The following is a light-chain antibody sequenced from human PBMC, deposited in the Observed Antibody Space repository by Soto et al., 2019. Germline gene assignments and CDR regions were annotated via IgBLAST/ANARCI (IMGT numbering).Light chain of an antibody. CDR2: GAS. CDR1: QNIHTS. Sequence: EIVMTQSPATLSVSPGERATLSCRAGQNIHTSLAWYQQKPGQAPRLLFYGASTGATGLPARFSGSGSGTEFTIIIISMLAEDCAVYYCQQYYNWPRTFGQGTRLENK. V-gene: IGKV3-15*01. J-gene: IGKJ5*01. CDR3: QQYYNWPRT.